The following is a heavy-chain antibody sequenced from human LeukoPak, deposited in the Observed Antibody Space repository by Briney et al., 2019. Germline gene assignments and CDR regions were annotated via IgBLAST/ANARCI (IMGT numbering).Heavy chain of an antibody. Sequence: GASVKVSCKASGYTFTSYGISWVRQAPGQGLEWMGWISAYNGNTNYAQKLQGRVTMTTDTSMSTAYMELRSLRSDDTAVYYCARDLSTIFGVVIYFDYWGQGTLVTVSS. CDR2: ISAYNGNT. D-gene: IGHD3-3*01. V-gene: IGHV1-18*01. J-gene: IGHJ4*02. CDR3: ARDLSTIFGVVIYFDY. CDR1: GYTFTSYG.